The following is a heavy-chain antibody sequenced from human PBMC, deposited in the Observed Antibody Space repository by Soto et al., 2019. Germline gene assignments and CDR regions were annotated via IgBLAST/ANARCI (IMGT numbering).Heavy chain of an antibody. J-gene: IGHJ6*02. CDR2: MNPNSGNT. D-gene: IGHD3-16*02. CDR3: AIRGSYRSHRDYYGMDV. CDR1: GYTFTSYD. V-gene: IGHV1-8*01. Sequence: GASVKVSCKASGYTFTSYDINWVRQATGQGLEWMGWMNPNSGNTGYAQKFQGRVTMTRNTSISTAYMELSSLRSEDTAVYYCAIRGSYRSHRDYYGMDVWGQGTTVTVSS.